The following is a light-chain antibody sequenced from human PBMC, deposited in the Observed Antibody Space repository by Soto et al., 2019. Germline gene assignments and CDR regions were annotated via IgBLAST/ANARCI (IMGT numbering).Light chain of an antibody. J-gene: IGKJ5*01. V-gene: IGKV3-15*01. Sequence: VMSQSAASLSVSPGERVTLSCRAGQGVTTNFACYQQKSGQSPRLLIYDVSTRATGVPARFSGTGSETDFTLTISRLEPEDFAVYFCQQYGDSPLFGQGTRLEIK. CDR2: DVS. CDR3: QQYGDSPL. CDR1: QGVTTN.